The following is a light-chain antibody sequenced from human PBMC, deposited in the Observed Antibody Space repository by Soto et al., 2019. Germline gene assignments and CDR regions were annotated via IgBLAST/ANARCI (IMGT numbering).Light chain of an antibody. V-gene: IGLV1-47*02. CDR3: ATWDESLSGYV. CDR2: YNN. CDR1: SSNIGSNY. Sequence: QSVLTQPPSASGTPGQRVTISCSGRSSNIGSNYVYWYQQLPGTAPKLLIYYNNQRPSGVPDRFSGSKSGTSASLAISGLRSEDEADYYCATWDESLSGYVFGTGTKVTV. J-gene: IGLJ1*01.